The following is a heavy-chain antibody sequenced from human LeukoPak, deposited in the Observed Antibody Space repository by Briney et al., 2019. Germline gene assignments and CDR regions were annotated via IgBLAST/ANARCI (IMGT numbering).Heavy chain of an antibody. Sequence: SETLSLTCGVSGGSFSGYYWSWIRQSPGKGLEWIGEFIHSGSINYNPSLKSRVTISVDTSKNQFSLKLSSVTAADTAVYYCATLPSDCSSTSCYGFWYFDLWGRGTLVTVSS. J-gene: IGHJ2*01. V-gene: IGHV4-34*12. D-gene: IGHD2-2*01. CDR3: ATLPSDCSSTSCYGFWYFDL. CDR1: GGSFSGYY. CDR2: FIHSGSI.